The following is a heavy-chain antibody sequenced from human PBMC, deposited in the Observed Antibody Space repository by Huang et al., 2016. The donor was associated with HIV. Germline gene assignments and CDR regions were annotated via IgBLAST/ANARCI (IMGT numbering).Heavy chain of an antibody. CDR1: GFTFTNAW. D-gene: IGHD4-17*01. Sequence: EVQLVESGGGLVKAGGSLRLSCAGSGFTFTNAWMSWVRQAPGKGMEGVGRIKSKLDGGTADYAAIVRGRFITSRDDSKHTVHLQMNSLKSEDTGTYYCATDTAGTNDAFNIWGQGTKVTVSS. J-gene: IGHJ3*02. CDR2: IKSKLDGGTA. CDR3: ATDTAGTNDAFNI. V-gene: IGHV3-15*01.